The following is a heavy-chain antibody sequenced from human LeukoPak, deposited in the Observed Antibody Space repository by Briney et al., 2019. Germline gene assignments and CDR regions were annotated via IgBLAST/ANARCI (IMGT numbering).Heavy chain of an antibody. CDR2: INHSGST. D-gene: IGHD3-10*01. V-gene: IGHV4-34*01. CDR1: GGSFSGYY. J-gene: IGHJ6*03. CDR3: ARGVSLWFGEYRTYYYMDV. Sequence: SETLSLTCAVYGGSFSGYYWSWIRQPPGKGLEWIGEINHSGSTNYNPSLKSRVTISVDTSKNQFSLKLSSVTAADTAVYYCARGVSLWFGEYRTYYYMDVWGKGTTVTVSS.